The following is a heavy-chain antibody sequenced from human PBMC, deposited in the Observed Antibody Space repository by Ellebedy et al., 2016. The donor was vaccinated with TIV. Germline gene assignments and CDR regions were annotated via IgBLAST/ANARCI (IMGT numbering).Heavy chain of an antibody. Sequence: GSLRLSXSVSGGSIGRYYWSWIRQSPGKGLEWIGYVFHSGSSNYNPSLKSRVSISVDTSKNQFSLRLNSLTAADTALYFCARHVASSSSGSHFDSWGQGALVTVS. CDR3: ARHVASSSSGSHFDS. CDR1: GGSIGRYY. CDR2: VFHSGSS. J-gene: IGHJ4*02. D-gene: IGHD3-10*01. V-gene: IGHV4-59*08.